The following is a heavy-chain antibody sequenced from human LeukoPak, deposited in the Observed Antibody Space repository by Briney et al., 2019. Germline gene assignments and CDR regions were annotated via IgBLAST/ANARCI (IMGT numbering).Heavy chain of an antibody. Sequence: PSETLSLTCTVSGGSISTYYWTWIRQPPGKGLEWIGYIYYSGTTNYNPSLKSRVTISVDTSKNQFSLKLSSVTAADTAVYYCARETCSGGSCNRFDPWGQGTLVTVSS. CDR3: ARETCSGGSCNRFDP. CDR1: GGSISTYY. CDR2: IYYSGTT. V-gene: IGHV4-59*01. J-gene: IGHJ5*02. D-gene: IGHD2-15*01.